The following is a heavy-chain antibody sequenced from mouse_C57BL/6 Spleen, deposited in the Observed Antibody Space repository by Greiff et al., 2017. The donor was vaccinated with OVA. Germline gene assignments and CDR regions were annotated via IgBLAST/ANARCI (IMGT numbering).Heavy chain of an antibody. V-gene: IGHV1-82*01. D-gene: IGHD2-2*01. CDR1: GYAFSSSW. Sequence: VKLQESGPELVKPGASVKISCKASGYAFSSSWMNWVKQRPGKGLEWIGRIYPGDGDTNYNGKFKGKATLTADKSSSTAYMQLSSLTSEDSAVYFCAREGGYYFDVWGTGTTVTVSS. CDR2: IYPGDGDT. CDR3: AREGGYYFDV. J-gene: IGHJ1*03.